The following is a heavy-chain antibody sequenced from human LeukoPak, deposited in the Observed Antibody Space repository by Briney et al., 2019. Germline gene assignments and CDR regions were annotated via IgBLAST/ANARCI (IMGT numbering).Heavy chain of an antibody. CDR3: ARDLFRYGGGSRLDY. D-gene: IGHD6-19*01. CDR1: GYTFTSYY. Sequence: GASVKVSCKASGYTFTSYYMHWVRQAPGQGLEWMGIINPSGGSTSYAQKFQGRVTMTRDTSTSTVYMELSSLRSEDTAVYYCARDLFRYGGGSRLDYWGQETLVTVSS. V-gene: IGHV1-46*01. J-gene: IGHJ4*02. CDR2: INPSGGST.